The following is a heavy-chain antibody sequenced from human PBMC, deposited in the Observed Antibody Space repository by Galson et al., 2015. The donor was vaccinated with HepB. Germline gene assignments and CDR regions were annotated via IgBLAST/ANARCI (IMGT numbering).Heavy chain of an antibody. CDR2: ISYDGSNK. D-gene: IGHD3-16*01. J-gene: IGHJ6*02. CDR3: ARDWAPSNYYYGMDV. Sequence: SLRLSCAASGFTFSSYAMHWVRQAPGKGLEWVAVISYDGSNKYYADSVKGRFTISRDNSKNTLYLQMNSLRAEDTAVYYCARDWAPSNYYYGMDVWGQGTTVTVSS. CDR1: GFTFSSYA. V-gene: IGHV3-30*04.